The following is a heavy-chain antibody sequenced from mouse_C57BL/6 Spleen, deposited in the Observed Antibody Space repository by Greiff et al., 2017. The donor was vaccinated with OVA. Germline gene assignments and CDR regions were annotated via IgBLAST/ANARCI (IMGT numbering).Heavy chain of an antibody. D-gene: IGHD3-2*02. CDR1: GYTFTDYY. CDR2: INPNNGGT. V-gene: IGHV1-26*01. Sequence: VQLQQSGPELVKPGASVKISCKASGYTFTDYYMNWVKQSHGKSLEWIGDINPNNGGTSYNQKFKGKATLTVDKSSSTAYMELRSLTSEDSAVFFCARRLTVTSRPRLYNRGEDATLTESS. J-gene: IGHJ2*01. CDR3: ARRLTVTSRPRLYN.